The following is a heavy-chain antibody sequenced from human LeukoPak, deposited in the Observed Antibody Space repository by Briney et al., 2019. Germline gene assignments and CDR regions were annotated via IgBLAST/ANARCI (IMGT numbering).Heavy chain of an antibody. CDR1: GFTFSDYY. CDR3: ARDTPMVRGVYDY. D-gene: IGHD3-10*01. V-gene: IGHV3-11*06. CDR2: ISSSSSYT. J-gene: IGHJ4*02. Sequence: GGSLRLSCAASGFTFSDYYMSWIRQAPGKGLEWVSYISSSSSYTNYADSVKGRFTISRDNAKNSLYLQMNSLRAEDTAVYYCARDTPMVRGVYDYWGQGTLVTASS.